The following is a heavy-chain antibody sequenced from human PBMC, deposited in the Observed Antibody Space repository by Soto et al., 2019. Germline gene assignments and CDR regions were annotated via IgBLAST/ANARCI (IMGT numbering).Heavy chain of an antibody. Sequence: EVQLLESGGGSVQPGGSLRLLCEASGFTFSIHVMNWVRQAPGKGLEWVSAINPNGCGRFYADSVRGRFTISRDNSKNTLYMQMVRLIREYTAMYYCVKEIPTVVTTDHFIDLCGRVTLITVS. V-gene: IGHV3-23*01. CDR2: INPNGCGR. CDR3: VKEIPTVVTTDHFIDL. J-gene: IGHJ2*01. D-gene: IGHD4-17*01. CDR1: GFTFSIHV.